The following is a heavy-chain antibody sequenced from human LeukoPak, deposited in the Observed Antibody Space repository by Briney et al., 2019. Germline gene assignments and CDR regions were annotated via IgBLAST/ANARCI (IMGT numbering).Heavy chain of an antibody. J-gene: IGHJ4*02. Sequence: PSETLSLTCTVSGGSISSGSDFWGWIRQPPGKGLEWIASIYYSGTTHYNPSLRSRVTISIDTSTNQVSLQLSSVTAADTAVYYCARHEAGGGTMVRGVIGDWGQGNLVTVSS. CDR1: GGSISSGSDF. CDR3: ARHEAGGGTMVRGVIGD. CDR2: IYYSGTT. D-gene: IGHD3-10*01. V-gene: IGHV4-39*01.